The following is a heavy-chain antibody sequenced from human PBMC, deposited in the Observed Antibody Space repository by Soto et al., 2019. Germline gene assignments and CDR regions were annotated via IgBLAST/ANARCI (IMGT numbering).Heavy chain of an antibody. CDR3: ARDPRYFDWLFLPPFDY. CDR2: IRSKTNSYAT. V-gene: IGHV3-73*01. CDR1: GFTFSGSA. J-gene: IGHJ4*02. Sequence: GGSLRLSCAASGFTFSGSAMHWVRQASGKGLEWVGRIRSKTNSYATAYAASVKGRFTISRDDSKNTAYLQMNSLKIEDTAVYYCARDPRYFDWLFLPPFDYWGQGTLVTVSS. D-gene: IGHD3-9*01.